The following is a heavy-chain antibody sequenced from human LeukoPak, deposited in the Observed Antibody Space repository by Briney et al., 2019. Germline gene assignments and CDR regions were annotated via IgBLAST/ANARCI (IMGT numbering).Heavy chain of an antibody. D-gene: IGHD2-15*01. CDR3: AREVVVAAMDFQH. CDR1: GGTFSSYA. V-gene: IGHV1-69*04. Sequence: SVKVSCKASGGTFSSYAISWVRQAPGQGLEWMGRISPILGIANYAQKFQGRVTITADKSTSTAYMELSSLRSEDTAVYYCAREVVVAAMDFQHWGQGTLVTVSS. CDR2: ISPILGIA. J-gene: IGHJ1*01.